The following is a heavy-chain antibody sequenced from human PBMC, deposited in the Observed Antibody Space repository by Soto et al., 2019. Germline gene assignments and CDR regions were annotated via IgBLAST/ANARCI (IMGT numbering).Heavy chain of an antibody. Sequence: VCQAPGKGLEWVSSISRSAGNTYYADSLKGRFTISRDNAKNSIYLQMNSLRAEDTAVYYCARDQVPGLDAFDIWGQGTRVTVSS. V-gene: IGHV3-21*01. CDR3: ARDQVPGLDAFDI. CDR2: ISRSAGNT. J-gene: IGHJ3*02.